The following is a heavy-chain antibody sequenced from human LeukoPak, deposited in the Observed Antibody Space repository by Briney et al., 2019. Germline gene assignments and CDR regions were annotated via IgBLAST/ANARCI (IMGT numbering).Heavy chain of an antibody. CDR1: GGTFSSYA. V-gene: IGHV1-69*05. Sequence: SVKVSCKASGGTFSSYAISWVRQAPGQGLEWMGGIIPIFGTANYAQKFQGRVTITTDESTSTAYMELSSLRSEDTAVYYCVRAASRADYYDSSGYYNWFDPWGQGTLVTVSS. CDR3: VRAASRADYYDSSGYYNWFDP. CDR2: IIPIFGTA. J-gene: IGHJ5*02. D-gene: IGHD3-22*01.